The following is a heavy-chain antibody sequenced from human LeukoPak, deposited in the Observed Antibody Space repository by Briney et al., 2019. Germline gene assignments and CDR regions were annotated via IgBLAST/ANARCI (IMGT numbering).Heavy chain of an antibody. CDR2: ISWNSGSI. CDR1: GFTFDDYA. CDR3: AKDWIQFNRVFDCFDS. V-gene: IGHV3-9*01. Sequence: GGSLRLSCAASGFTFDDYAMHWVRQAPGKGLEWVSGISWNSGSIGYADSVKGRFTISRDNSKNTVNLQVNRLRVEDTAIYYCAKDWIQFNRVFDCFDSWGQGTLVTVSS. D-gene: IGHD5-18*01. J-gene: IGHJ4*02.